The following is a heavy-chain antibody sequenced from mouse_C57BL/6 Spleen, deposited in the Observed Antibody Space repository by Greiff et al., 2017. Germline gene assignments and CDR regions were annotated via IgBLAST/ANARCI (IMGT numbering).Heavy chain of an antibody. CDR2: ISYDGSN. V-gene: IGHV3-6*01. CDR3: ARGVNPMDY. CDR1: GYSITSGYY. J-gene: IGHJ4*01. Sequence: DVQLQESGPGLVKPSQSLSLTCSVTGYSITSGYYWNWIRQFPGNKLEWMGYISYDGSNNYNPSLKNRISITRDTSKNQFFLKLNSVTTEDTATYYCARGVNPMDYWGQGTSVTVSS.